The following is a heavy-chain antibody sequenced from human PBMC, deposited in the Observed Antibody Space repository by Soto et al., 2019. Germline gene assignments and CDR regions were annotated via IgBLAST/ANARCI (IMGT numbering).Heavy chain of an antibody. D-gene: IGHD2-15*01. CDR2: ISYDGSDK. CDR3: ARPLLVDYYYAMDV. J-gene: IGHJ6*02. Sequence: GGSLRLSCAASGFTFGTYAMHWVRQTPGKGLEWVAVISYDGSDKYYADSVKGRFTISRDNSKNTLYLQMNSLRAEDTAVYYCARPLLVDYYYAMDVWGQGTTVTVSS. V-gene: IGHV3-30-3*01. CDR1: GFTFGTYA.